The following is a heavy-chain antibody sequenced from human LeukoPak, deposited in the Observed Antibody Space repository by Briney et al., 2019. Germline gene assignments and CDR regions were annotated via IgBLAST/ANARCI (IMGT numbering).Heavy chain of an antibody. V-gene: IGHV1-18*01. CDR2: ISGYNGNT. D-gene: IGHD2-2*01. CDR1: GYTFTSYG. J-gene: IGHJ5*02. CDR3: ARVKSTSWYNWFDP. Sequence: ASVKVSCKASGYTFTSYGISWVRQAPGQGLEWMGWISGYNGNTNYAQNLQGRATMTTDTSTSTAYMDLRSLRSDDTAVYYCARVKSTSWYNWFDPWGQGTLVIVSS.